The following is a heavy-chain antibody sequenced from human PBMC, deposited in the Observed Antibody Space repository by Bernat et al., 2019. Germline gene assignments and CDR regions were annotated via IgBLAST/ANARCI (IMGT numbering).Heavy chain of an antibody. CDR2: SYISGST. V-gene: IGHV4-61*02. J-gene: IGHJ3*02. D-gene: IGHD3-22*01. Sequence: QVQLQESGPGLVKPSQTLSLTCTVFGGSISSGSYYLSWIRQPAGKGLEWIGRSYISGSTNYNPSLKSRVTISVDTSKNQFSLKLSSVTAADTAVYYCARDRAMYYYDSSGYSNDAFDIWGQGTMVTVPS. CDR3: ARDRAMYYYDSSGYSNDAFDI. CDR1: GGSISSGSYY.